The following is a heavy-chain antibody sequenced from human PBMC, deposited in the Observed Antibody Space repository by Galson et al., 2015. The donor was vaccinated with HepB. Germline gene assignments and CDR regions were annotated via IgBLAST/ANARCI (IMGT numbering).Heavy chain of an antibody. J-gene: IGHJ6*03. CDR1: GGSFSGYY. V-gene: IGHV4-34*01. CDR2: INHSGST. CDR3: ARARPFFAPHTGGYYYYYMDV. Sequence: ETLSLTCAVYGGSFSGYYWSWIRQPPGKGLEWIGEINHSGSTNYNPSLKSRVTISVDTSKNQFSLKLSSVTAADTAVYYCARARPFFAPHTGGYYYYYMDVWGKGTTVTVSS. D-gene: IGHD3-3*01.